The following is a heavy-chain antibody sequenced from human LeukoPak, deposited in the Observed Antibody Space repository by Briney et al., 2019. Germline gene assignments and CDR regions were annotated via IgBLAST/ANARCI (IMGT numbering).Heavy chain of an antibody. CDR2: ISGSGGGT. CDR3: AKGDYDILTGFRSFGLRPYYFDY. V-gene: IGHV3-23*01. CDR1: GFTFSSYA. Sequence: GGSLRLSCAASGFTFSSYAMSWVRQAPGKGLEWVSAISGSGGGTYYADSVKGRFTISRDNSKNTLYLQMNSLRAEDTAVYYCAKGDYDILTGFRSFGLRPYYFDYWGQGTLVTVSS. J-gene: IGHJ4*02. D-gene: IGHD3-9*01.